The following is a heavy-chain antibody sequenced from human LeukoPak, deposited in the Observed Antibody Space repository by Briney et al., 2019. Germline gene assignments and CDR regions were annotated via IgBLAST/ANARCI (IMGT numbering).Heavy chain of an antibody. CDR3: ARGADSFFDY. CDR1: GGTFSSYA. J-gene: IGHJ4*02. Sequence: ASVKVSCKASGGTFSSYAISWVRQAPGQGLEWMGRIIPILGIANYAQKFQGRVTITADKSTSTAYMELSSLGSEDTAVYYCARGADSFFDYWGQGTLVTVSS. D-gene: IGHD3-16*01. CDR2: IIPILGIA. V-gene: IGHV1-69*04.